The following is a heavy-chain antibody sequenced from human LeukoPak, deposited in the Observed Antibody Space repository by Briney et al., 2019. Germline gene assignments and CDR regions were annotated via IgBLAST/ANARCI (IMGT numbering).Heavy chain of an antibody. CDR2: INIDGSST. CDR1: GFIFSSHW. D-gene: IGHD6-13*01. J-gene: IGHJ4*02. V-gene: IGHV3-74*01. CDR3: ARGTATTAGIDY. Sequence: KSGGSLRLSCATSGFIFSSHWMHWVRQAPGEGLVWVSHINIDGSSTTYGDPAKGRFTVSRDSATLFLQMNSLRVDDTAIYYCARGTATTAGIDYWGLGTLVTVSS.